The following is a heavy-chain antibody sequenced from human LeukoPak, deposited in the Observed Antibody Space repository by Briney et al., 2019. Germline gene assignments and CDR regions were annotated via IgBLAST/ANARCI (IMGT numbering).Heavy chain of an antibody. CDR3: ARVVAAGKWYFDL. D-gene: IGHD6-19*01. V-gene: IGHV3-74*01. J-gene: IGHJ2*01. CDR1: GFTFGNYW. Sequence: PGGSLRLSCAASGFTFGNYWMHWVRQGPGKGLVWVSRINTDGSDGSSTNHADSVKGRFTISRDNAKNTLYLQMNSLRAEDTAVYYCARVVAAGKWYFDLWGRGTLVTVSS. CDR2: INTDGSDGSST.